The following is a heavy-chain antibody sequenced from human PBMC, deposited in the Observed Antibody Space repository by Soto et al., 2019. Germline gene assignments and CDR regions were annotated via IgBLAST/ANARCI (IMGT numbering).Heavy chain of an antibody. CDR3: VRILTVRGPLGYYYGMDV. D-gene: IGHD3-10*01. Sequence: SGPTLVNPTQTLTLTCTFSGFSLTTSGMCVSWIRQPPGKALEWLALIDWGDDKYYTTSLKTRLTISKDTSKNQVVLTMTNMDPVDTATYYCVRILTVRGPLGYYYGMDVWGQGTTVTVSS. J-gene: IGHJ6*02. CDR1: GFSLTTSGMC. CDR2: IDWGDDK. V-gene: IGHV2-70*01.